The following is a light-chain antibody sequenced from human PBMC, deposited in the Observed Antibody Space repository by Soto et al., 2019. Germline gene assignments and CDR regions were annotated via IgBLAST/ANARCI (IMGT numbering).Light chain of an antibody. CDR2: DVS. CDR3: SSYTSSSTLV. J-gene: IGLJ1*01. CDR1: SSDVRGYYS. V-gene: IGLV2-14*03. Sequence: QSALTQPASVSGSPGQSITISCPGISSDVRGYYSVSWYQHHPGKAPKLMIYDVSNRPSGVSNRFSGSKSGNTASLTISGLQAEDEADYYCSSYTSSSTLVFGTGTKVTVL.